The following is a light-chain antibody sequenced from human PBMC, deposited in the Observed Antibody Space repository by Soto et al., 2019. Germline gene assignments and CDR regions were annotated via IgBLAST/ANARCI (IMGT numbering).Light chain of an antibody. CDR3: SSYAGSNNLV. CDR1: SSDVGGYNY. J-gene: IGLJ3*02. Sequence: QSALTQPPSASGSPGQSVTISCTGTSSDVGGYNYVSWYQQHPGKAPKLMIYEVSKRPSGVPDRFSGSKSGNTASLTGCGVQAEDEADYYCSSYAGSNNLVFGGGTKLTVL. V-gene: IGLV2-8*01. CDR2: EVS.